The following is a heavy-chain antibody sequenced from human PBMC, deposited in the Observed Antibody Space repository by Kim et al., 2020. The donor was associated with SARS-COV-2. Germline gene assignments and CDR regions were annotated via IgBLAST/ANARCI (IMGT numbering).Heavy chain of an antibody. CDR3: AKVEVVGDYNYG. CDR1: GLTFSTYP. V-gene: IGHV3-23*01. J-gene: IGHJ6*01. D-gene: IGHD2-21*01. CDR2: ISASGRRT. Sequence: GGSLRLSCSASGLTFSTYPMTWVRQAPGKGLEWVSGISASGRRTFYADSVKGRFTVSRDNSRNTVFLQMNTLSAGDTAVYYCAKVEVVGDYNYG.